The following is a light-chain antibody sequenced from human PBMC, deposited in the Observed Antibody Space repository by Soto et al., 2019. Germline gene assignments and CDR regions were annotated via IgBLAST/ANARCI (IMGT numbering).Light chain of an antibody. CDR2: WAA. V-gene: IGKV4-1*01. CDR1: QSVLYSSNNTHY. Sequence: DIVMTQSPDYLSVSLGERATINCTSSQSVLYSSNNTHYLAWYQQKPGQPPKLLIYWAATRESGVPDRFSGSGSGTDFTLTISSLQAEDVAVYYCQQDYSTPWTFGQGTKVEIK. CDR3: QQDYSTPWT. J-gene: IGKJ1*01.